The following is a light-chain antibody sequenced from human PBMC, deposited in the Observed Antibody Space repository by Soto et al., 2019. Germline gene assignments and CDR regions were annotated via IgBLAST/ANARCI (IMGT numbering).Light chain of an antibody. CDR1: QRVPSNY. CDR2: GAS. J-gene: IGKJ2*01. V-gene: IGKV3-20*01. CDR3: QQYGDSPHMYI. Sequence: EIVLTQSPGTLSLSPGERATLSCRASQRVPSNYLAWYQQKPGQAPRLLFYGASSRATGIPFRFSGSGSGTAFTPTITRLEPEDVAVYYCQQYGDSPHMYIFGQGTKLEIK.